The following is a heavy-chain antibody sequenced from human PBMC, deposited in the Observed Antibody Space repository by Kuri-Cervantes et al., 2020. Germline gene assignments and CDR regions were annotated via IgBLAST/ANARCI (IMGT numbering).Heavy chain of an antibody. Sequence: GESLKISCAASGFTFKTSNLNWVRQAPGKGLEWVAFTRYDGSSKYYTDSVKGRFTISKDNSKSTLYLQMNSLRAEDTAVYFCAEDSQPRFYYDSSGYYGGPDYWGQGTLVTVSS. CDR2: TRYDGSSK. CDR1: GFTFKTSN. V-gene: IGHV3-30*02. CDR3: AEDSQPRFYYDSSGYYGGPDY. D-gene: IGHD3-22*01. J-gene: IGHJ4*02.